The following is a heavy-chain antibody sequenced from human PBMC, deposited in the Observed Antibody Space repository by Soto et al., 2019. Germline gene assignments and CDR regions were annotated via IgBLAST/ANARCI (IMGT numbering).Heavy chain of an antibody. D-gene: IGHD2-15*01. J-gene: IGHJ4*02. CDR2: INPSGGST. CDR1: GYTFTSYY. V-gene: IGHV1-46*03. CDR3: AREDCSGGSCYGIDY. Sequence: QVQLVQSGAEVKKPGASVKVSCKASGYTFTSYYMHWVRQAPGQGLEWMGIINPSGGSTSYAQKFQGRVTMTRDTSTSKVYMELSSLRSEDTAVYYCAREDCSGGSCYGIDYWGQGTLVTVSS.